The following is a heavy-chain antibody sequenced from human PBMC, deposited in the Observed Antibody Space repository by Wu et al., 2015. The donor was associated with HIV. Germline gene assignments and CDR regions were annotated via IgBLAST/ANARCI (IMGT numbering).Heavy chain of an antibody. CDR3: ARNTDSVATSLYSLGV. CDR1: GNTFNA. V-gene: IGHV1-69*05. J-gene: IGHJ6*02. D-gene: IGHD5-12*01. Sequence: QVQLVQSGAEVKKPGSSVKISCKASGNTFNAINWVRQAPGQGLEWMGGIIPLFGTRDYAQIFQGRLTITTDESTSTAYMSLSGLKSEDTAVYYCARNTDSVATSLYSLGVWGQGTVVTVSS. CDR2: IIPLFGTR.